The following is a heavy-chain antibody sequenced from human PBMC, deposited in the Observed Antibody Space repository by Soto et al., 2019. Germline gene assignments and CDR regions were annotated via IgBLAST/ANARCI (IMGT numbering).Heavy chain of an antibody. V-gene: IGHV1-2*02. CDR3: VYYCAKSNYGGDDYFQYGLDV. D-gene: IGHD2-21*02. CDR2: INPKSGAT. J-gene: IGHJ6*02. CDR1: GYWFTGYR. Sequence: GEVGAAGGGGKETGASLEVFRQASGYWFTGYRFALVGQGPGPGVPWMGWINPKSGATDYAQKFQGRVTMTREMSTNTAYLELSGLRSDDTADDTAVYYCAKSNYGGDDYFQYGLDVWGQGTTVTVSS.